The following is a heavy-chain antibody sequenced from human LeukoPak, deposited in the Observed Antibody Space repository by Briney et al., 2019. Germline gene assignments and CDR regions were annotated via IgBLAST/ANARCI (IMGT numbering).Heavy chain of an antibody. Sequence: PSETLSLTCTVSGGSISSYYWSWIRQPPGKGLEWIGYIYYSGSTNYNPSLKSRVTISVDTSKNQFSLKLSSVTAADTAVYYCARDGVGATGIDYWGQGTLVTVSS. CDR3: ARDGVGATGIDY. J-gene: IGHJ4*02. D-gene: IGHD1-26*01. V-gene: IGHV4-59*01. CDR2: IYYSGST. CDR1: GGSISSYY.